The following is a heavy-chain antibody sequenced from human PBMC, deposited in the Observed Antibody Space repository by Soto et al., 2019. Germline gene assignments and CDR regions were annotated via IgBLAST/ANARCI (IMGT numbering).Heavy chain of an antibody. CDR2: INHSGST. Sequence: SETLSLTCAVYGGSFSGYYWSWIRQPPGKGLEWIGEINHSGSTNYNPSLKSRVTISVDTSKNQFSLKLSPVTAADTAVYYCARLPYYYDSSGHDLDYWGQGTLVTVSS. CDR3: ARLPYYYDSSGHDLDY. D-gene: IGHD3-22*01. CDR1: GGSFSGYY. J-gene: IGHJ4*02. V-gene: IGHV4-34*01.